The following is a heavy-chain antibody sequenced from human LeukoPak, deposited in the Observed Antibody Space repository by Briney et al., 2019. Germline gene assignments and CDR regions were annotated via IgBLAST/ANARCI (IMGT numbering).Heavy chain of an antibody. CDR3: APHHYGVNGFDS. CDR2: FDPEDGET. Sequence: GASVKVSCKVSGYTLTELSMHWVRQAPGKGLEWMGGFDPEDGETIYAQKFQGRVTMTEDTSTDTAYMELSSLRSEDTAVYYCAPHHYGVNGFDSWGQGTLVTVSS. CDR1: GYTLTELS. J-gene: IGHJ5*01. D-gene: IGHD4-17*01. V-gene: IGHV1-24*01.